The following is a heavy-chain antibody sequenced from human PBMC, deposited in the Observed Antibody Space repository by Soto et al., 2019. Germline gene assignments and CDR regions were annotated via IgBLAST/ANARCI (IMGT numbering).Heavy chain of an antibody. V-gene: IGHV1-2*04. J-gene: IGHJ6*02. Sequence: ASVKVSCKASGYTFTGYYMHWVRQAPGQVLEWMGWINPNSGGTNYAQKFQGWVTMTRDTSISTAYMELSRLRSDDTAVYYCARDGYYYGSGRNYGMDVWGQGTTVTVSS. D-gene: IGHD3-10*01. CDR1: GYTFTGYY. CDR3: ARDGYYYGSGRNYGMDV. CDR2: INPNSGGT.